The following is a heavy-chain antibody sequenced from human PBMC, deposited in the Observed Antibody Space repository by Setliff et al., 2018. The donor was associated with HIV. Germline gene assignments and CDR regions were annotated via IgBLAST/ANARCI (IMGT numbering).Heavy chain of an antibody. V-gene: IGHV4-39*01. J-gene: IGHJ5*02. CDR1: GASVGTTFHY. CDR2: LSHSGRT. CDR3: ARPAGGWSGGSRFDP. Sequence: SETLSLTCTVSGASVGTTFHYWAWIRQAPGKGLEWIGSLSHSGRTYYNPSLKSRVTMYVDASKSQFSLKLSSVTAADTAVYYCARPAGGWSGGSRFDPWGQGTLVTVSS. D-gene: IGHD6-19*01.